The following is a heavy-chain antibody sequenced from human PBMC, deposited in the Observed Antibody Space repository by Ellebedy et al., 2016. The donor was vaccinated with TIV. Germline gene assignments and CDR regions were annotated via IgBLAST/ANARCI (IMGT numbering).Heavy chain of an antibody. J-gene: IGHJ6*02. V-gene: IGHV1-8*01. D-gene: IGHD3-10*01. CDR1: GYTFTSYD. Sequence: AASVKVSCKASGYTFTSYDINWVRQATGQGLEWMGWMNPNRGNTGYAQKFQGRVTMTRNTSISTAYMELSSLRSEDTAVYYCAREEPYGSGTKDYGMDVWGQGTTVTVSS. CDR2: MNPNRGNT. CDR3: AREEPYGSGTKDYGMDV.